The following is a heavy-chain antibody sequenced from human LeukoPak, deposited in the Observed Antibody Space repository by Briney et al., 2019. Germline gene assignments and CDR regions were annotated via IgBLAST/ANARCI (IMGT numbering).Heavy chain of an antibody. Sequence: KPSETLSLTCSVSRSSVSSDTHYWGWIRQPPGKGLEWIVSIYYGGSTYYNPSLKSRVTISVDTSKNQFSLKLSSVTAADTAVYYCARGRKQLWPPGARVPFDDWGQGTLVTVSS. J-gene: IGHJ4*02. CDR1: RSSVSSDTHY. D-gene: IGHD5-18*01. V-gene: IGHV4-39*07. CDR3: ARGRKQLWPPGARVPFDD. CDR2: IYYGGST.